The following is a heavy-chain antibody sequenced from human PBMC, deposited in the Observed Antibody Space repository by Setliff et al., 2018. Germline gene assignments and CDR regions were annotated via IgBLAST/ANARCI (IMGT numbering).Heavy chain of an antibody. CDR3: ARSRDGGNSSGYSGAFDI. CDR2: INPNSGGT. CDR1: GYTFTDYY. V-gene: IGHV1-2*04. J-gene: IGHJ3*02. D-gene: IGHD3-22*01. Sequence: GASVKVSCKASGYTFTDYYMHWVRQAPGQGLEWMGWINPNSGGTNYAQKFQGWVTMTRDTSISTAYMELSRLRSDDTAVYYCARSRDGGNSSGYSGAFDIWGQGTMVTVSS.